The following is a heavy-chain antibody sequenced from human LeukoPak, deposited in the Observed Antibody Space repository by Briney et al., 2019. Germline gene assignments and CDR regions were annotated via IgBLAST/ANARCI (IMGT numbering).Heavy chain of an antibody. J-gene: IGHJ4*02. CDR1: RFTFSSYE. D-gene: IGHD3-22*01. CDR2: ISSSGSTI. V-gene: IGHV3-48*03. Sequence: GGSLRLSCAASRFTFSSYEMNWVRQAPGKGLEWVSYISSSGSTIYYPGSVKGRFTISRDNAKNSLYLQMNSLGAEDTAVYYCARGSYYYDSRGYAEGFFDYWGQGTLVTVSS. CDR3: ARGSYYYDSRGYAEGFFDY.